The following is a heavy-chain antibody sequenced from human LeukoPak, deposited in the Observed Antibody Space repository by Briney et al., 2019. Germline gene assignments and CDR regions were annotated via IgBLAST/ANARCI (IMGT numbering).Heavy chain of an antibody. Sequence: ASVKVSCKASGCTFTSYYMHWVRQAPGQGLEWMGIINPSGGSTSYAQKFQGRVTMTRDMSTSTVYMELSSLRSEDTAVYYCARDRLAYCSGGSCYSVHYYMDVWGKGTTVTVSS. J-gene: IGHJ6*03. V-gene: IGHV1-46*01. CDR2: INPSGGST. CDR1: GCTFTSYY. D-gene: IGHD2-15*01. CDR3: ARDRLAYCSGGSCYSVHYYMDV.